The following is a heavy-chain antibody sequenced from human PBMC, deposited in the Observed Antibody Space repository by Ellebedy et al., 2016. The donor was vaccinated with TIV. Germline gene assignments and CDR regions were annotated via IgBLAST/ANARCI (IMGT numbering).Heavy chain of an antibody. CDR3: ARRLDRTDAFDI. CDR2: IIPLVDVP. D-gene: IGHD1-1*01. V-gene: IGHV1-69*04. Sequence: SVKVSCXASGGTFNNFDINWVRQAPGQGLEWMGRIIPLVDVPNYAQKLQGGVTITADKSTRTAYMEVSSLRSEDTAVYYCARRLDRTDAFDILGQRTIVNVSS. CDR1: GGTFNNFD. J-gene: IGHJ3*02.